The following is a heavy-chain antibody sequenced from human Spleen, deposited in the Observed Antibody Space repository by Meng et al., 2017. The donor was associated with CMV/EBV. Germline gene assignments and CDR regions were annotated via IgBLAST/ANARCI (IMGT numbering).Heavy chain of an antibody. V-gene: IGHV4-34*01. CDR2: INHSGST. J-gene: IGHJ4*02. Sequence: GSLRLSCAVYGGSFSGYYWSWIRQPPGKGLEWIGEINHSGSTNYNPSLKSRVTISVDTSKNQFSLKLSSVTAADTAVYYCARRRVGASRGRVDYWGQGTLVTVSS. D-gene: IGHD1-26*01. CDR1: GGSFSGYY. CDR3: ARRRVGASRGRVDY.